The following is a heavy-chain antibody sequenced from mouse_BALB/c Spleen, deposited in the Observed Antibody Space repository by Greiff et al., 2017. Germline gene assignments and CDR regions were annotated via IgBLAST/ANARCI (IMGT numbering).Heavy chain of an antibody. CDR3: TRPQTARATGFAY. CDR2: INPSNGGT. J-gene: IGHJ3*01. V-gene: IGHV1S81*02. CDR1: GYTFTSYY. D-gene: IGHD3-2*01. Sequence: QVQLQQSGAELVKPGASVKLSCKASGYTFTSYYMYWVKQRPGQGLEWIGEINPSNGGTNFNEKFKSKATLTVDKSSSTAYMQLSSLTSEDSAVYYCTRPQTARATGFAYWGHGTLVTVSA.